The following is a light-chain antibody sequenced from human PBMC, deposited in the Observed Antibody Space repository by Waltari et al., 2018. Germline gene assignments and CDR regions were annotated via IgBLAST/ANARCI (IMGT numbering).Light chain of an antibody. CDR2: DVS. CDR3: SSYISSDTLEL. Sequence: QSALTQPASVSGSPGQSITISCTGTSSDVGGYNYVSWYQQHPGKAPKLRIFDVSNRPSGVSRRFSGSKSGNTASLTISGLQAQDEADYYCSSYISSDTLELFGGGTSLTVL. J-gene: IGLJ2*01. V-gene: IGLV2-14*03. CDR1: SSDVGGYNY.